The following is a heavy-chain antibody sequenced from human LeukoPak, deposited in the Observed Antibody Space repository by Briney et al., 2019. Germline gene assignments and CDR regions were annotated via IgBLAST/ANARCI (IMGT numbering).Heavy chain of an antibody. Sequence: PGGSLRLSCAAPGFTFSSYSMNWVRQAPGKGLEWVSSISSSSSYIYYADSVKGRFTISRDNAKNSLYLQMNSLRAEDTAVYYCARAPIGSYDEGYFDYWGQGTLVTVSS. CDR2: ISSSSSYI. V-gene: IGHV3-21*01. CDR3: ARAPIGSYDEGYFDY. CDR1: GFTFSSYS. D-gene: IGHD1-26*01. J-gene: IGHJ4*02.